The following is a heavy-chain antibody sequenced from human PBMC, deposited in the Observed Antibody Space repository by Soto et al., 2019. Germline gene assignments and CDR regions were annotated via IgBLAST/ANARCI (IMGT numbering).Heavy chain of an antibody. CDR2: IDWDDDK. V-gene: IGHV2-70*01. Sequence: GYGPTLVNPTQTLTLTCTFSGFSLSTSGMCVSWIRQPPGKALEWLALIDWDDDKYYSTSLKTRLTISKDTSKNQVVLTMTNMDPVDTATYYCARIQVLRYFDWLSGFDPWGQGTLVTVSS. J-gene: IGHJ5*02. CDR1: GFSLSTSGMC. D-gene: IGHD3-9*01. CDR3: ARIQVLRYFDWLSGFDP.